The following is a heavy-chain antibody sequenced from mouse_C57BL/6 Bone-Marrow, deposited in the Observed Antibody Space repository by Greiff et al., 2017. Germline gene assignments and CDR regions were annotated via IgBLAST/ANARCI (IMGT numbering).Heavy chain of an antibody. V-gene: IGHV3-6*01. CDR3: ARFLYYDYDRGFAY. CDR2: ISYDGSN. CDR1: GYSITSGYY. Sequence: DVQLQESGPGLVKPSQSLSLTCSVTGYSITSGYYWNWIRQFPGNKLEWMGYISYDGSNNYNPSLKNRISITRDTSKNQFFLKLNSVTTEDTATYYCARFLYYDYDRGFAYWGQGTLVTVSA. D-gene: IGHD2-4*01. J-gene: IGHJ3*01.